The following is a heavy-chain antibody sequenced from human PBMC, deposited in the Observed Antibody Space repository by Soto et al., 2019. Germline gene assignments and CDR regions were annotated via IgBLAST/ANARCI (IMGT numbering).Heavy chain of an antibody. CDR3: ASDGAPMKWDAYFFDY. CDR2: VSYGGSDK. J-gene: IGHJ4*02. Sequence: QVQLVESGGGVVQPGRSLRLSCAASGFTFSSYAMHWVRQAPGKGLEWVAIVSYGGSDKYYADSVKGRFTISRDNSMNTLSLQMNSLRAEDTAVYYCASDGAPMKWDAYFFDYLGQGTLVTVAS. D-gene: IGHD1-26*01. CDR1: GFTFSSYA. V-gene: IGHV3-30-3*01.